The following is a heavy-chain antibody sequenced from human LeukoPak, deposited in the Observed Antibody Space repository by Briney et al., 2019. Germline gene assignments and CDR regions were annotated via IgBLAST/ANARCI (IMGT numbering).Heavy chain of an antibody. Sequence: GGSLRLSCAASAFTFSSYWMHWVRQAPGKGLVWVSRINSDGISTSYADSVKGRFTISRDNAKNTLYLQMNSLRAEDTAVYYCARENDPPFPAIDYWGQGTLVTVSS. CDR1: AFTFSSYW. V-gene: IGHV3-74*01. CDR3: ARENDPPFPAIDY. J-gene: IGHJ4*02. D-gene: IGHD3-16*01. CDR2: INSDGIST.